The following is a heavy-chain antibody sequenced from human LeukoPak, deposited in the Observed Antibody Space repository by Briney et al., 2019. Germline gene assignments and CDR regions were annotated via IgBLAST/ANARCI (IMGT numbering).Heavy chain of an antibody. V-gene: IGHV3-74*01. Sequence: PGGSLSLSCAVSGLTLSSDRMHWVRHAPAKGLVWVSAIETDGRSATSADSVKGRFTISRDNAKNTLYLQMNSLRAEDTAVYFCARDYQGLHYWGQGTLVTVSS. CDR1: GLTLSSDR. J-gene: IGHJ4*02. CDR3: ARDYQGLHY. CDR2: IETDGRSA. D-gene: IGHD3-16*02.